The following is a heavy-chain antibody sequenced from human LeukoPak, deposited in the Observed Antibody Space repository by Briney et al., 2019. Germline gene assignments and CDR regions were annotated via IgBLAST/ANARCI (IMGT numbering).Heavy chain of an antibody. CDR3: ARDSYGMDV. CDR2: ISYDGSNQ. CDR1: GFTFSSYG. Sequence: TGGSLRLSCAASGFTFSSYGIHWVRQAPGKGLEWVAVISYDGSNQYYAESVKGRFTISRDNSKNTLYLQMNSLRAEDTAVYYCARDSYGMDVWGQGTTVTVSS. J-gene: IGHJ6*02. V-gene: IGHV3-30*03.